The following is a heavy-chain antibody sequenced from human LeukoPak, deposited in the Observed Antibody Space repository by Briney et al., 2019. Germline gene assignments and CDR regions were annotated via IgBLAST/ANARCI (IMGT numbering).Heavy chain of an antibody. Sequence: ASVKVSCKASGYTFTGYYMHRVRQAPGQGLEWMGWINPNSGGTNYAQKFQGRVTMTRDTSISTAYMELSRLRSDDTAVYYCARVEVDFWSGYYDYWGQGTLVTVSS. CDR1: GYTFTGYY. CDR2: INPNSGGT. V-gene: IGHV1-2*02. J-gene: IGHJ4*02. CDR3: ARVEVDFWSGYYDY. D-gene: IGHD3-3*01.